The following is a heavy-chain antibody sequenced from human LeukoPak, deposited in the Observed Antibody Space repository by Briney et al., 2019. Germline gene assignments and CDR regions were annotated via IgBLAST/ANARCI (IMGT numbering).Heavy chain of an antibody. Sequence: GGSLRLSCAASGFTFSNYAMSWVRQAPGRGLEWVSAISGSGGSTYYADSVKGRFTISRDNSKNTLYLQMNSLRAEDTAVYYCAKDLAGSGSYSFDYWGQGTLVTVSS. CDR2: ISGSGGST. J-gene: IGHJ4*02. V-gene: IGHV3-23*01. CDR1: GFTFSNYA. CDR3: AKDLAGSGSYSFDY. D-gene: IGHD1-26*01.